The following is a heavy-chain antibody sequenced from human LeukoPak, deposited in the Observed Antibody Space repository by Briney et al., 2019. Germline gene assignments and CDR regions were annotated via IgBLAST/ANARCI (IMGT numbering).Heavy chain of an antibody. CDR3: AREIAAAGTGNWFDP. CDR1: GYTFTSYG. J-gene: IGHJ5*02. Sequence: ASVKVSCKASGYTFTSYGISWVRQAPGQGLEGMGWISAYNGNTNYAQKLQGRVTMTTDTSTSTAYMELRSLRSDDTAVYYCAREIAAAGTGNWFDPWGQGTLVTVSS. D-gene: IGHD6-13*01. V-gene: IGHV1-18*01. CDR2: ISAYNGNT.